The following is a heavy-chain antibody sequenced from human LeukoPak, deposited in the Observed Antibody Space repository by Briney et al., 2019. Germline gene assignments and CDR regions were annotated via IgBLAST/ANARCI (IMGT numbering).Heavy chain of an antibody. CDR1: GFTFSSYG. CDR2: ISYDGSNK. Sequence: GRSLRLSCAASGFTFSSYGMHWVRQAPGKGLEWVAVISYDGSNKYYADSVKGRFTISRDNSKNTLYLQMNSLRAEDTAVYYCAKDLRRRYFDWFLDGVYYCGMDVWGQGTTVTVSS. D-gene: IGHD3-9*01. CDR3: AKDLRRRYFDWFLDGVYYCGMDV. V-gene: IGHV3-30*18. J-gene: IGHJ6*02.